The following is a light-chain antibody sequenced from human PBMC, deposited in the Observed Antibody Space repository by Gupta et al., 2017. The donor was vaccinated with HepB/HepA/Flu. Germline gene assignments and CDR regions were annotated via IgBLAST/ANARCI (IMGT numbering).Light chain of an antibody. CDR2: GAS. Sequence: DIVMTQSPATLSVSPGERATLSCRASQRISNTLAWYQQRPGQAPTLLIYGASTRATGVPARFSGSGSGTEFTLTISSLQSEDFAVYYCQQYNNWPRTFGQGTKVEIK. CDR1: QRISNT. CDR3: QQYNNWPRT. V-gene: IGKV3-15*01. J-gene: IGKJ1*01.